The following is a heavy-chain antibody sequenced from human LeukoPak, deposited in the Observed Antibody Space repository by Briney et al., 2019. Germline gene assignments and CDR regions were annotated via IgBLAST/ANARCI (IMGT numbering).Heavy chain of an antibody. CDR2: INHSGST. V-gene: IGHV4-34*01. Sequence: SETLSLACAVYGGSFSGYYWSWIRQPPGKGLEWIGEINHSGSTNYNPSLKSRVTISVDTSKNQFSLKLSSVTAADTAVYYCARGLWFGELLQPPFDYWGQGTLVTVSS. CDR1: GGSFSGYY. D-gene: IGHD3-10*01. J-gene: IGHJ4*02. CDR3: ARGLWFGELLQPPFDY.